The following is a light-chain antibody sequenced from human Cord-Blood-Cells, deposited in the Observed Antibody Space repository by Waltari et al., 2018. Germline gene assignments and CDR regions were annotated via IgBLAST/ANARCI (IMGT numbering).Light chain of an antibody. CDR1: SSDVCGSNY. CDR2: VVS. CDR3: SSYTSSSTGV. V-gene: IGLV2-14*01. Sequence: QSALTQPASVSGSPGQSITLPCTGSSSDVCGSNYVPWYQQYPGKAPKPMIYVVSNRPSGFSNRFSGSKSGNTASLTISGLQAEDESDYYCSSYTSSSTGVFGGGTKLTVL. J-gene: IGLJ3*02.